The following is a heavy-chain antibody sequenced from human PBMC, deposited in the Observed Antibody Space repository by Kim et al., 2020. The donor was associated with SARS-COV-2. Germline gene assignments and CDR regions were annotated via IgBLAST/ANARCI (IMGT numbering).Heavy chain of an antibody. D-gene: IGHD5-18*01. Sequence: ASVKVSCKASGYTFTSYAMNWVRQAPGQGLEWMGWINTNTGNPTYAQGFTGRFVFSLDTSVSTAYLQISSLKAEDTVVYYCARDRSGIGVDTAILDPWGQGTLVTVSS. V-gene: IGHV7-4-1*02. J-gene: IGHJ5*02. CDR2: INTNTGNP. CDR3: ARDRSGIGVDTAILDP. CDR1: GYTFTSYA.